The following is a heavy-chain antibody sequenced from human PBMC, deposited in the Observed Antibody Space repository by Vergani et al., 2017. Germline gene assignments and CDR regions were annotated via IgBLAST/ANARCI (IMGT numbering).Heavy chain of an antibody. CDR2: VDPEDGET. CDR3: AKSFNYYDSSGYYGAGGAFDI. V-gene: IGHV1-69-2*01. J-gene: IGHJ3*02. D-gene: IGHD3-22*01. CDR1: GYTFTDYY. Sequence: EVQLVQSGAEVKKPGATVKISCKVSGYTFTDYYMHWVQQAPGKGLEWMGLVDPEDGETIYAEKFQGRVTITADTSTDTAYMELSSLRSEDTAVYYCAKSFNYYDSSGYYGAGGAFDIWGQGTMVTVSS.